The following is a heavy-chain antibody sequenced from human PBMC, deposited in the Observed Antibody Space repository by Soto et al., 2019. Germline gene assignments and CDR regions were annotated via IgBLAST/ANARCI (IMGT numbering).Heavy chain of an antibody. D-gene: IGHD3-10*01. CDR2: IYSGGST. Sequence: GGSLRLSCVASGFTFSRNYMSWVRQAPGKGLEWVSVIYSGGSTYYADSVKGRFTISRNNSKNTLYLQMNSLRAEDTAVYYCARFGVNSNRNPLYYWGQGTLVTVSS. J-gene: IGHJ4*02. CDR1: GFTFSRNY. V-gene: IGHV3-66*01. CDR3: ARFGVNSNRNPLYY.